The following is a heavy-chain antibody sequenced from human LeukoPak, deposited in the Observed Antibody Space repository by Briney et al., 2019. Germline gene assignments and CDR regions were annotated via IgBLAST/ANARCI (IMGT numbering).Heavy chain of an antibody. CDR1: GGSIGSYY. CDR2: IYYSGST. CDR3: ARDPIIVVVVAATLTGDAFDI. V-gene: IGHV4-59*12. D-gene: IGHD2-15*01. J-gene: IGHJ3*02. Sequence: EPSETLSLTCTVSGGSIGSYYWSWIRQPPGKGLEWIGYIYYSGSTNYNPSLKSRVTISVDTSKNQFSLKLSSVTAADTAVYYCARDPIIVVVVAATLTGDAFDIWGQGTMVTVSS.